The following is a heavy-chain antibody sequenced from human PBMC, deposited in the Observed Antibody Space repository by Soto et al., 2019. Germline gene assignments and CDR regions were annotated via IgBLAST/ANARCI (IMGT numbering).Heavy chain of an antibody. V-gene: IGHV4-61*01. J-gene: IGHJ4*02. Sequence: SETLSLTCTVSGGSVSSGSYYWSWIRQPPGKGLEWIGYIYYSGSTNYNPSLKSRVTISVDPSKNQFSLKLSSVTAADTAVYYCARDSFPGYSSSWYDYWGQGTLVTVSS. D-gene: IGHD6-13*01. CDR1: GGSVSSGSYY. CDR2: IYYSGST. CDR3: ARDSFPGYSSSWYDY.